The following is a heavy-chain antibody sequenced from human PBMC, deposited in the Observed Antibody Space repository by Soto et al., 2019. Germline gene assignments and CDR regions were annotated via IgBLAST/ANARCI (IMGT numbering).Heavy chain of an antibody. J-gene: IGHJ4*02. D-gene: IGHD3-10*01. V-gene: IGHV4-4*07. CDR2: VYSSGTT. CDR1: EGYIKSYG. CDR3: ARDIGSYAYGEGY. Sequence: EPQSHTYSVSEGYIKSYGGSWIRKQAGKGLEWIGRVYSSGTTDYNPSLNSRATLSVETSKNQFSLKLSSVTAADTAVYYCARDIGSYAYGEGYWGQGIQVTVSS.